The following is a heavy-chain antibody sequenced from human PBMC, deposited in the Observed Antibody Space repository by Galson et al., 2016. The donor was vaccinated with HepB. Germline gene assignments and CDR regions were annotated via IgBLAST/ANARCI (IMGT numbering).Heavy chain of an antibody. D-gene: IGHD3-22*01. V-gene: IGHV4-61*01. CDR3: ARADSGAWTLPFDH. CDR1: GVSVSRASFF. J-gene: IGHJ4*02. Sequence: SETLSLTCNVSGVSVSRASFFWSWIRQPPGKGLEWIGYNYYSGSTAFNPSLKSRVAISVDTSRNQFSLTLHSVTAADTAVYYCARADSGAWTLPFDHWGQGILVTVSS. CDR2: NYYSGST.